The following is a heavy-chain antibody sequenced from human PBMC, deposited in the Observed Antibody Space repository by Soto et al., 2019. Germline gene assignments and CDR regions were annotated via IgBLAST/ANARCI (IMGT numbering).Heavy chain of an antibody. Sequence: GASVKVSCKASGGTFSSYAMSWVRQAPGQGLEWMGGIIPIFGTANYAQKFQGRVTITADKSTSTAYMELSSLRSEDTAVYYCAREVPQFALGMDVWGQGTTVTVSS. CDR3: AREVPQFALGMDV. J-gene: IGHJ6*02. V-gene: IGHV1-69*06. CDR2: IIPIFGTA. D-gene: IGHD3-10*01. CDR1: GGTFSSYA.